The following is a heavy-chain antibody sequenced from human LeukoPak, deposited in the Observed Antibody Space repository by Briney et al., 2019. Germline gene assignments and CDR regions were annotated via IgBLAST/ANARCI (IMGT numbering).Heavy chain of an antibody. CDR3: ARGAAAVRYYFDY. Sequence: SETLSLTCAVYGGSFSGYYWSWIRQPPGKGLEWIGEINHSGSTNYNPSLKSRVTISVDTSKNQFSLKLSSVTAADTAVYYCARGAAAVRYYFDYWGQGTLVTVSS. CDR1: GGSFSGYY. J-gene: IGHJ4*02. D-gene: IGHD6-13*01. CDR2: INHSGST. V-gene: IGHV4-34*01.